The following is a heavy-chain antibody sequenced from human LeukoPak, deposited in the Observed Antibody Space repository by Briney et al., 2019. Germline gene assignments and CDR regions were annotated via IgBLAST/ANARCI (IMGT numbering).Heavy chain of an antibody. CDR2: ISSSSTYI. D-gene: IGHD2-21*01. J-gene: IGHJ4*02. Sequence: PGGSLRLSCAASRFTFSPYTMNWVRQAPGKGLEWVSSISSSSTYIYYADSVKGRFTISRDNAKNTLYLQMNSLRAEDTAAYYCARVWQGGYWGQGTLVTVSS. V-gene: IGHV3-21*01. CDR1: RFTFSPYT. CDR3: ARVWQGGY.